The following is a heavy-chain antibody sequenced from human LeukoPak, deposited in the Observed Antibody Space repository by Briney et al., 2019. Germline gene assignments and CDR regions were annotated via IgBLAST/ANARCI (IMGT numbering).Heavy chain of an antibody. CDR2: ISYDGSNK. J-gene: IGHJ4*02. Sequence: WRFLRLSWAASGFTFSNYGMHWGRQAPGKGLGGVAVISYDGSNKYYADSVKGRFTISRDNSKNTLYLQMNSLRAEDTAVYYCAKVLGGYVPFDYWGQGTLVTVSS. CDR3: AKVLGGYVPFDY. V-gene: IGHV3-30*18. CDR1: GFTFSNYG. D-gene: IGHD3-22*01.